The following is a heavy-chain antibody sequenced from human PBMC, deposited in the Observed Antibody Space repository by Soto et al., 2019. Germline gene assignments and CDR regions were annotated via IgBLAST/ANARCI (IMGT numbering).Heavy chain of an antibody. V-gene: IGHV3-48*03. D-gene: IGHD6-13*01. J-gene: IGHJ4*02. Sequence: EVQLVESGGGLVQPGGSLRLSCAASGFTFSSYEMNWVRQAPGKGLEWVSYISSSGSTIYYADSVKGRFTISRDNAKNALYLQLNSPGAEDTAVYYCARAPRVEFGIAFDYWGQGTLVTVS. CDR1: GFTFSSYE. CDR3: ARAPRVEFGIAFDY. CDR2: ISSSGSTI.